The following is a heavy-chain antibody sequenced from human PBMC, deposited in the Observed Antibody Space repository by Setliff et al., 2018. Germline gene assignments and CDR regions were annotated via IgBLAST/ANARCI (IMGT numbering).Heavy chain of an antibody. Sequence: SETLSLTCAVYGGSFNSYYWSWIRQPPGKGLEWIGEINQSGSTNYNPSLKSRVTMSVDTSKNQFSLKLSSVTAADTAVYYCAGSLGGFDYWGQGTLVTVSS. CDR2: INQSGST. CDR1: GGSFNSYY. CDR3: AGSLGGFDY. D-gene: IGHD3-16*01. J-gene: IGHJ4*02. V-gene: IGHV4-34*01.